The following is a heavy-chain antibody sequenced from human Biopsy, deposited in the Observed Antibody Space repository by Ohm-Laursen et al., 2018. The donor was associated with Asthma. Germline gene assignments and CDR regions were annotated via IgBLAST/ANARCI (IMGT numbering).Heavy chain of an antibody. V-gene: IGHV1-3*01. J-gene: IGHJ3*02. CDR3: ARTYYDFLTGQVNDVFAI. Sequence: ASVKVSCKASGYTFTSYAMHWVRQAPGQRLEWMGWINAGNGNTEYSQKFQGRVTITRDTSASTAYMDLSSLRSEDTAVYYCARTYYDFLTGQVNDVFAIWGQGTMVTVSS. CDR2: INAGNGNT. D-gene: IGHD3-9*01. CDR1: GYTFTSYA.